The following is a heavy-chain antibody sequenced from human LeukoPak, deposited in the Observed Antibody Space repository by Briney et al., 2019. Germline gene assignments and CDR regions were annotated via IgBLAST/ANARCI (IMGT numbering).Heavy chain of an antibody. CDR1: GGSISSGSYY. J-gene: IGHJ4*02. V-gene: IGHV4-61*02. CDR2: IYTSGST. D-gene: IGHD2-21*02. Sequence: SETLSLTCTVSGGSISSGSYYWSWIRQPAGKGLEWIGRIYTSGSTNYNPSLKSRVTISVDTSKNQFSLKLSSVTAADTAVYYCARKYCGGDCYSTTQHFDYWGQGTLVTVSS. CDR3: ARKYCGGDCYSTTQHFDY.